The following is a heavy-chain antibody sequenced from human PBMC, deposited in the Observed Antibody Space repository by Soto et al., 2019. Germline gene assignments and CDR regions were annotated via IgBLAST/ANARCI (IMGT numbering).Heavy chain of an antibody. CDR2: IYYSGST. CDR3: ARWCSGSRKGFDP. Sequence: QVQLQESGPGLVKPSQTLSLTCTVSGGSISSGDYYWSWIRQHPGKGLEWIGYIYYSGSTYYNPSPKSRVTISVDTTKNQFSLKLSSETAADTAVYYGARWCSGSRKGFDPWGQGTLVTVSS. J-gene: IGHJ5*02. V-gene: IGHV4-31*03. D-gene: IGHD2-15*01. CDR1: GGSISSGDYY.